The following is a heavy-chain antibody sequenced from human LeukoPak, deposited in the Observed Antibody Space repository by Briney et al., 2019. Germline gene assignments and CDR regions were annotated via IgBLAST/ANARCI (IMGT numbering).Heavy chain of an antibody. V-gene: IGHV3-33*01. Sequence: GGSLRLSCTASGFIFSNHGMLWVRQAPGKGLEWVAVIWYDGSDKFYADSVKGRFTISRDNSKNTLYLQMNSLRAEDTAAYYCGRLRAFYFDYWGLGTLVTVSS. CDR2: IWYDGSDK. J-gene: IGHJ4*02. D-gene: IGHD5-12*01. CDR3: GRLRAFYFDY. CDR1: GFIFSNHG.